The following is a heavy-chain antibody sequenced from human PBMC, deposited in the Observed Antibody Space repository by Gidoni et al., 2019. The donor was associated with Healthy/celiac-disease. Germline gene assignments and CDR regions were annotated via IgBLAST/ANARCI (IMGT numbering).Heavy chain of an antibody. CDR2: ISWNSGSI. Sequence: EVQLVESGGGLVQPGRSLRLSCAAFGFTFDDYAMHWVRQAPGKGLEWVSGISWNSGSIGYADSVKGRFTISRDNAKNSLYLQMNSLRAEDTALYYCAKGGHYDILTGYLFDYWGQGTLVTVSS. D-gene: IGHD3-9*01. CDR3: AKGGHYDILTGYLFDY. V-gene: IGHV3-9*01. CDR1: GFTFDDYA. J-gene: IGHJ4*02.